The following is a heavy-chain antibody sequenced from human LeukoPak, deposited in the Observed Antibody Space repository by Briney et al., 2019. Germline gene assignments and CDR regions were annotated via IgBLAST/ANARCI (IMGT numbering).Heavy chain of an antibody. D-gene: IGHD3-16*02. V-gene: IGHV3-74*01. CDR3: ARGSSLAYYVDV. CDR2: INTDGGTT. CDR1: GFTFSSYW. J-gene: IGHJ6*03. Sequence: GGSLRLSCVASGFTFSSYWMHWVRQAPGKGLVWVSRINTDGGTTTYADSVKGRFTISRDNAKNTLYLQMNSLRAEDTAVYYCARGSSLAYYVDVWGKGTTVTVS.